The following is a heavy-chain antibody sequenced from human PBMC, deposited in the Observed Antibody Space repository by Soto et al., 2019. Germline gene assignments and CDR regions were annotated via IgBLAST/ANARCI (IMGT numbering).Heavy chain of an antibody. Sequence: SETLSLTCTVSGGSISSGDYYWTWIRHPPGKGLEWIGYSYYSGSTYYNPSLKSRVTISVDTSKNQFSLKLSSVTAADTAVYYCARVTPYYDFWSGYSTTGYNWFDPWGQGTLVTVSS. CDR2: SYYSGST. CDR1: GGSISSGDYY. V-gene: IGHV4-30-4*01. J-gene: IGHJ5*02. CDR3: ARVTPYYDFWSGYSTTGYNWFDP. D-gene: IGHD3-3*01.